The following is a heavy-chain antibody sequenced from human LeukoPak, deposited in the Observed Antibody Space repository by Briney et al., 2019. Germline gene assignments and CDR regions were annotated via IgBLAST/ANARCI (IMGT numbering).Heavy chain of an antibody. D-gene: IGHD1-26*01. CDR1: GFTFRSYR. CDR3: ARRSGSYDY. J-gene: IGHJ4*02. Sequence: GGSLRLSCAASGFTFRSYRMSWVRQAPGKGLEWVANIKQDGSEKYYVDSVKGRFTISRDNAKNSLYLQMNSLRAEDTAVYYCARRSGSYDYWGQGTLVTVSS. V-gene: IGHV3-7*01. CDR2: IKQDGSEK.